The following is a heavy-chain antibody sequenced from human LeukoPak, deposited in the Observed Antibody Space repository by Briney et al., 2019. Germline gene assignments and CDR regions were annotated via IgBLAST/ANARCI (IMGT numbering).Heavy chain of an antibody. Sequence: SETLSLTCTVSSGSISSYYWSWTRQPPGKGLEWIGYIYYSGSTYYNPSLKSRVTISVDTSKNQFSLKLSSVTAADTAVYYCGRHQTMYYGMDVWGQGTTVTVSS. D-gene: IGHD4/OR15-4a*01. CDR2: IYYSGST. CDR3: GRHQTMYYGMDV. V-gene: IGHV4-59*04. J-gene: IGHJ6*02. CDR1: SGSISSYY.